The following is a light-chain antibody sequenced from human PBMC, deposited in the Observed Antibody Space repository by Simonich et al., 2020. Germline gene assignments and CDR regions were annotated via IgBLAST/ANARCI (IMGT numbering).Light chain of an antibody. V-gene: IGLV2-14*01. CDR1: SSDVGGYNY. J-gene: IGLJ3*02. CDR2: DVS. CDR3: SSYTSSSTWV. Sequence: QSALTQPASVSGSPGQSITISCTGTSSDVGGYNYVPWYQQHPGKAPKLMIYDVSKRPSGVSNLFSGSKSGNTASLTISGLQAEDEADYYCSSYTSSSTWVFGGGTKLTVL.